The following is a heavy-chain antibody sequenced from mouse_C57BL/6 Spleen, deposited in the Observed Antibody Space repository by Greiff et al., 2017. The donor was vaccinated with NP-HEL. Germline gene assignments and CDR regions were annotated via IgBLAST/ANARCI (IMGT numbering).Heavy chain of an antibody. D-gene: IGHD6-1*01. V-gene: IGHV1-50*01. CDR2: IDPSDSYT. CDR1: GYTFTSYW. J-gene: IGHJ2*01. CDR3: AATRYLDY. Sequence: QVQLQQPGAELVKPGASVKLSCKASGYTFTSYWMQWVKQRPGQGLEWIGEIDPSDSYTNYNQKFKGKATLTVDTSASTAYMQLSSLKSADSAVYYCAATRYLDYWGQGTTLTVSS.